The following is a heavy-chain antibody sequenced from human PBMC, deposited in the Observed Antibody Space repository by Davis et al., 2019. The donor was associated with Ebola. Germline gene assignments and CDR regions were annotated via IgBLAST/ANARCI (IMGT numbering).Heavy chain of an antibody. V-gene: IGHV3-7*01. D-gene: IGHD1-26*01. Sequence: PGGSLRLSCAASGFTFSSYWMSWVRQAPGKGLEWVANIRQDGSEKYYVDSVKGRFTISRDNAKNSLYLQMNSLRVDDPAVYYCAREWVGANVFDYWGQGTLVTVSS. CDR1: GFTFSSYW. CDR2: IRQDGSEK. CDR3: AREWVGANVFDY. J-gene: IGHJ4*02.